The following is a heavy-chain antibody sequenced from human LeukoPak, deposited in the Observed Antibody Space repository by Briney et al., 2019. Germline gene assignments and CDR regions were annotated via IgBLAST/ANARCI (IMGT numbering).Heavy chain of an antibody. D-gene: IGHD6-19*01. Sequence: SETLSLTCTVSGGSISGYYWSWIRQPPGKGPEWIGYIYYSGSTNYNPSLKGRVTISVDTSKNQFSLKMNSVTAADTAVYYCARLASSGWSHCDYWGQGTLVTVCS. J-gene: IGHJ4*02. CDR3: ARLASSGWSHCDY. V-gene: IGHV4-59*08. CDR2: IYYSGST. CDR1: GGSISGYY.